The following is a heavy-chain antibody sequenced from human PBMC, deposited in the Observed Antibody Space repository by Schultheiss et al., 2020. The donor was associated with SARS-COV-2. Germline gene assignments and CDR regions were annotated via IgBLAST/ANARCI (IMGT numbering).Heavy chain of an antibody. CDR1: GFSLTTSGVG. CDR3: ARPISGTAAFDI. CDR2: IYWDDDK. D-gene: IGHD1-20*01. J-gene: IGHJ3*02. Sequence: SGPTLVKPTQTLTLTCTFSGFSLTTSGVGVGWIRQPPGKALEWLALIYWDDDKRYSPSLKTRLTITKDTSKNQVVLTMTNMDPVDTATYYCARPISGTAAFDIWGQGTMVTVSS. V-gene: IGHV2-5*02.